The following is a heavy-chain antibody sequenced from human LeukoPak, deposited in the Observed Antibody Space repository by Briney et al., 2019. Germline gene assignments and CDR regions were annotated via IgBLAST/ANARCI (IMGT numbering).Heavy chain of an antibody. CDR2: INPNSGGT. V-gene: IGHV1-2*02. J-gene: IGHJ4*02. D-gene: IGHD5-18*01. Sequence: ASVKVSCKASGYTFTGYYIHWVRQAPGQGLEWMGWINPNSGGTNYAQKFQGRVTMTRDTSISTAYMELSRLRPDDTAVYYCVRGTREGYTYGRYYFDSWGQGTQVTVSS. CDR3: VRGTREGYTYGRYYFDS. CDR1: GYTFTGYY.